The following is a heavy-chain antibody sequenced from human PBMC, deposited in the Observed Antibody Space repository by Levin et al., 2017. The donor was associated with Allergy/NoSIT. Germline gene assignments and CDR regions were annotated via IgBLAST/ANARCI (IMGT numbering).Heavy chain of an antibody. D-gene: IGHD5-18*01. CDR2: IYYSGTT. J-gene: IGHJ4*02. CDR1: GGSISNYY. CDR3: ARMGDTAMVDPFDD. V-gene: IGHV4-59*01. Sequence: SCTVSGGSISNYYWSWIRQPPGKGLEWIGYIYYSGTTNYNPSLKSRVTIPVDTSKSQFSLKLTSVTAADTAIYYCARMGDTAMVDPFDDWGQGTLVTVSS.